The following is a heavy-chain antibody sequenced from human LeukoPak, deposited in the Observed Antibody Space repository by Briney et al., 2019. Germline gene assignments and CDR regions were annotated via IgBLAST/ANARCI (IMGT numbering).Heavy chain of an antibody. J-gene: IGHJ4*02. V-gene: IGHV3-49*04. CDR1: GFTFGDYA. Sequence: GGSLRLSCTASGFTFGDYAMSWVRQAPGKGLEWVGFIRSKAYGGTTEYAASVKGRFTISRDDSKSIAYLQMNSLKTEDTAVYCCTRGGDFWSGSHFDYWGQGTLVTVSS. CDR3: TRGGDFWSGSHFDY. D-gene: IGHD3-3*01. CDR2: IRSKAYGGTT.